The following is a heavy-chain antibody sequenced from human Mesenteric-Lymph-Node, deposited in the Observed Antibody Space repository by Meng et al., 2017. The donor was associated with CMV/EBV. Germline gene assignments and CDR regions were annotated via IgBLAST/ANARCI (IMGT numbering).Heavy chain of an antibody. CDR1: GGSFSGYY. J-gene: IGHJ4*02. Sequence: GSLRLSCAVYGGSFSGYYWSWIRQPPGKGLEWIGEINHSGSTNYNPSLKSRVTISVDTSKNQFSLKLSSVTAADTAVYYCALYNWTGFGYWGQGTLVTVSS. V-gene: IGHV4-34*01. CDR2: INHSGST. CDR3: ALYNWTGFGY. D-gene: IGHD1-1*01.